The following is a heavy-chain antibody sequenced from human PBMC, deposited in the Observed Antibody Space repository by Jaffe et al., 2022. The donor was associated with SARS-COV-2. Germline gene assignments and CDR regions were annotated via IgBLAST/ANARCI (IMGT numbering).Heavy chain of an antibody. Sequence: QVQLVQSGAEVKKPGASVKVSCKASGYTFTSYGISWVRQAPGQGLEWMGWISAYNGNTNYAQKLQGRVTMTTDTSTSTAYMELRSLRSDDTAVYYCARDYHKRIVSFNGKATHFDYWGQGTLVTVSS. CDR2: ISAYNGNT. V-gene: IGHV1-18*01. CDR1: GYTFTSYG. D-gene: IGHD2-15*01. J-gene: IGHJ4*02. CDR3: ARDYHKRIVSFNGKATHFDY.